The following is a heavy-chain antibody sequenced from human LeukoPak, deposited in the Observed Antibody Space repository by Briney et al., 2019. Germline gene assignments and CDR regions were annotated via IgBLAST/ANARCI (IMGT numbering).Heavy chain of an antibody. CDR2: IKRKTDGGTT. V-gene: IGHV3-15*07. D-gene: IGHD7-27*01. CDR3: TAGNWGPH. CDR1: GFTFNDAW. Sequence: GGSLRLSCAASGFTFNDAWMNWVRQAPGKGLEWVGRIKRKTDGGTTDYAAPVKGRFTISRDDSKNTLYLQMNSLKTEDTAVYYCTAGNWGPHWGQGTLVTVSS. J-gene: IGHJ4*02.